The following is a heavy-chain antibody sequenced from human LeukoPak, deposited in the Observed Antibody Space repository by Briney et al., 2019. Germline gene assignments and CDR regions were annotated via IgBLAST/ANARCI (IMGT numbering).Heavy chain of an antibody. J-gene: IGHJ4*02. CDR1: GCTFSSYW. V-gene: IGHV3-74*01. D-gene: IGHD2-15*01. CDR2: IVSDGSNT. CDR3: ARGRPHGSDY. Sequence: PGGSLRLSCAASGCTFSSYWMNWVRQVPGKGLVWVSRIVSDGSNTNYADSVKGRFTISRDNAKNTLYLQMNSLRVEDTAVYYCARGRPHGSDYWGQGTLVTVSS.